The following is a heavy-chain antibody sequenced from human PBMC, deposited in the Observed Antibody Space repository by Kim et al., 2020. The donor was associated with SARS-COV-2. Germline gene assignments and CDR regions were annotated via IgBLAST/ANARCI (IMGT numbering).Heavy chain of an antibody. J-gene: IGHJ4*02. V-gene: IGHV3-11*06. Sequence: ADSVKGRFTISRENAKNSLYLQMNSLRAEDTAVYYCARDFGITIFPPFDYWGQGTLVTVSS. D-gene: IGHD3-9*01. CDR3: ARDFGITIFPPFDY.